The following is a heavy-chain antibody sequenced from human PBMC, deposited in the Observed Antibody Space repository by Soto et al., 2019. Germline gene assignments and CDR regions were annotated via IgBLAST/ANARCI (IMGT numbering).Heavy chain of an antibody. CDR3: VRNLGDGYKSA. J-gene: IGHJ4*02. CDR2: IFANDNT. Sequence: EVQLVESGGGLVQPGGSLRISCSASEFPVSTTYMSWVRQAPGKGLECVSIIFANDNTYYGDSVKGRFTISRRNSRSTLYLQMNSLRPEDTAVYYCVRNLGDGYKSAWGQGTLVTVSS. CDR1: EFPVSTTY. V-gene: IGHV3-53*04. D-gene: IGHD5-12*01.